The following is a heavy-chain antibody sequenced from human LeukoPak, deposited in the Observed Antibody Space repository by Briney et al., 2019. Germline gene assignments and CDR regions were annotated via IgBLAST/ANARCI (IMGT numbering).Heavy chain of an antibody. D-gene: IGHD2-2*01. CDR2: IYYSGST. CDR3: ATVGRDIVVVPAAMTGYYYYYMDV. V-gene: IGHV4-39*01. CDR1: GGSISSSSYY. Sequence: SETLSLTCTVSGGSISSSSYYWGWIRQPPGKGLEWIGSIYYSGSTYYNPSLKSRVTISVDTSKNQFSLKLSSVTAADTAVYYCATVGRDIVVVPAAMTGYYYYYMDVRGKGTTVTTSS. J-gene: IGHJ6*03.